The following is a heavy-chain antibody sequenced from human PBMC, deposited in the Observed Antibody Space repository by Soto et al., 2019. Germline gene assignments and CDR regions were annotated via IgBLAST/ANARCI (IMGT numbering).Heavy chain of an antibody. Sequence: GGSLRLSCAASAFSFSSYAMSWVRQAPGKGLEWVSAISGSGGSTFYADSVKGRFTISRDNSKNTLYLQMNSLRAEDTAVYYCAKEGGQQLCSAFGIWGQGTMVTVSS. CDR1: AFSFSSYA. D-gene: IGHD6-13*01. CDR3: AKEGGQQLCSAFGI. V-gene: IGHV3-23*01. CDR2: ISGSGGST. J-gene: IGHJ3*02.